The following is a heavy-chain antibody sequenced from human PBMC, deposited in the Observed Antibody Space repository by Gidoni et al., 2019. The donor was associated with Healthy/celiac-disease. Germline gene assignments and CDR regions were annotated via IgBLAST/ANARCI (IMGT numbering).Heavy chain of an antibody. V-gene: IGHV3-21*01. CDR1: GFTFRSYS. Sequence: EVQLVESGGGLVKPGGSLRLSCAASGFTFRSYSMNWVRQAPGKGLEWVSSISSSSSYIYYADSVKGRFTISRDNAKNSLYLQMNSLRAEDTAVYYCARDSYGDYGEYFDYWGQGTLVTVSS. J-gene: IGHJ4*02. CDR3: ARDSYGDYGEYFDY. D-gene: IGHD4-17*01. CDR2: ISSSSSYI.